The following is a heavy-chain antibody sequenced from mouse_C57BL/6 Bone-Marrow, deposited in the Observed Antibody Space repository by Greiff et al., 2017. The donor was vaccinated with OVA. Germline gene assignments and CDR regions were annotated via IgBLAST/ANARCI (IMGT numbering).Heavy chain of an antibody. CDR1: GYTFTSYW. J-gene: IGHJ2*01. CDR3: AREGYYGSSYEDY. V-gene: IGHV1-69*01. D-gene: IGHD1-1*01. Sequence: QVQLQQPGAELVMPGASVKLSCKASGYTFTSYWMHWVKQRPGQGLEWIGEIDPSDSYTNYNQKFKGKSTLTVDKSSSTAYMQLSSLTSEDSAVYYCAREGYYGSSYEDYWGQGTTLTVSS. CDR2: IDPSDSYT.